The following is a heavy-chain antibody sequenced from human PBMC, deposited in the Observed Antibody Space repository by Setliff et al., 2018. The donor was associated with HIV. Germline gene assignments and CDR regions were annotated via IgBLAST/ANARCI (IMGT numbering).Heavy chain of an antibody. J-gene: IGHJ3*02. CDR2: LIPIVDIT. D-gene: IGHD2-8*01. CDR3: AKGPNFEDAFDI. V-gene: IGHV1-69*10. Sequence: ASVKVSCKASGGTFSNFAFSWVRQAPGQGLEWMGGLIPIVDITKSTQKFRDRVTFTADESTKTAQMELSGLTFEDTAVYYCAKGPNFEDAFDIWGQGTVVTVSS. CDR1: GGTFSNFA.